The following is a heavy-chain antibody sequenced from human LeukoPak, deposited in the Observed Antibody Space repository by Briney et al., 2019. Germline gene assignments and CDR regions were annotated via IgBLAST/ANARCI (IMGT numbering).Heavy chain of an antibody. CDR3: ARDYYGSGSYSPADY. CDR1: GYTFTSYG. V-gene: IGHV1-18*01. J-gene: IGHJ4*02. D-gene: IGHD3-10*01. CDR2: ISAYNGNT. Sequence: ASVKASCKASGYTFTSYGISWVRQAPGQGLEWMGWISAYNGNTNYAQKLQGRVTMTTDTSTSTAYMELRSLRSDDTAVYYCARDYYGSGSYSPADYWGQGTLVTVSS.